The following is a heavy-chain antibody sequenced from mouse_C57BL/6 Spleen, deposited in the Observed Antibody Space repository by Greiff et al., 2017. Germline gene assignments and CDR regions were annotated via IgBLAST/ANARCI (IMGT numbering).Heavy chain of an antibody. J-gene: IGHJ4*01. CDR2: IYPGSGST. Sequence: VQLQQPGAELVKPGASVKLSCKASGYTFTSYWITWVKQRPGQGLEWIGDIYPGSGSTNYNEKFKSKATLTVDTSSSTAYMQLSSLTSEDSAVYYCARSGAAQVRMDYWGQGTSVTVSS. CDR3: ARSGAAQVRMDY. V-gene: IGHV1-55*01. D-gene: IGHD3-2*02. CDR1: GYTFTSYW.